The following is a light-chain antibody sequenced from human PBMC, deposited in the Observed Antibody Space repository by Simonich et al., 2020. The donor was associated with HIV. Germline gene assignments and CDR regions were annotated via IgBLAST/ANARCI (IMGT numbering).Light chain of an antibody. CDR1: SSDVGGYDS. CDR2: DVN. J-gene: IGLJ3*02. Sequence: QSALTQPASVSGSPGQSITISCTGTSSDVGGYDSVSWYQQHPAKVPKLIIYDVNGRPSGVSNRFSGSKSGNTASLTISGLQAEDEADYYCCSYTSISTWVFGGGTKVTVL. V-gene: IGLV2-14*03. CDR3: CSYTSISTWV.